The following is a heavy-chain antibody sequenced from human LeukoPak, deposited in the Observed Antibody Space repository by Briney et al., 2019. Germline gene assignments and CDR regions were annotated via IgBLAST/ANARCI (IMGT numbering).Heavy chain of an antibody. D-gene: IGHD3-22*01. J-gene: IGHJ3*02. Sequence: SETLSLTCAVYGGSFSGYYWSWIRQPPGEGLEWIGEIYHSGSTNYNPSLKSRVTISVDKSKNQFSLKLSSVTAADTAVYYCARDRTYYYDSSGPHDAFDIWGQGTMVTVSS. CDR1: GGSFSGYY. CDR2: IYHSGST. V-gene: IGHV4-34*01. CDR3: ARDRTYYYDSSGPHDAFDI.